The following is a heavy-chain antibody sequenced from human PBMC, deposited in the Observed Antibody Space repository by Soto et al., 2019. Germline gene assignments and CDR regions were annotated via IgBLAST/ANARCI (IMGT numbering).Heavy chain of an antibody. CDR3: AREYYDILTGYYRFDY. J-gene: IGHJ4*02. V-gene: IGHV4-59*01. CDR1: GVSISSYY. CDR2: IYYSGST. Sequence: SETLSLTCPVSGVSISSYYLSWLRPPPGKGLEWIGYIYYSGSTNYNPSLKSRVTISVDTSKNQFSLKLSSVTAADTAVYYCAREYYDILTGYYRFDYWGQGTLVNVSS. D-gene: IGHD3-9*01.